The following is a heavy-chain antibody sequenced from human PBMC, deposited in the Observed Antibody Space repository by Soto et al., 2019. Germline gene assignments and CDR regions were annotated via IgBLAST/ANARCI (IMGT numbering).Heavy chain of an antibody. Sequence: EVQLVESGGGLVQPGGSLRLSCAASGFTFSSYSMNWVRQATGKGLEWVSYISSSSSTIYYADSVKGRFTISSDNAKNSLYLQMNSLRDEDTAVYYCAGDHSGYSSSWAPPGDYWGQGTLVTVSS. CDR1: GFTFSSYS. J-gene: IGHJ4*02. CDR3: AGDHSGYSSSWAPPGDY. CDR2: ISSSSSTI. V-gene: IGHV3-48*02. D-gene: IGHD6-13*01.